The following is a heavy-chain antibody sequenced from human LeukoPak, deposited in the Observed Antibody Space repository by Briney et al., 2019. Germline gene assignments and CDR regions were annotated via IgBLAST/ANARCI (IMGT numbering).Heavy chain of an antibody. D-gene: IGHD3-10*01. V-gene: IGHV3-66*01. J-gene: IGHJ4*02. Sequence: GGSLRLSCAASGFTVSSNYMSWVRQAPGKGLEWVSVIYSSGSTYYADSVKGRFTISRDNSKNTLYLQMNRLRAEDTAVYYCARDLGLWFGEYSGVWGQGTLVTVSS. CDR2: IYSSGST. CDR1: GFTVSSNY. CDR3: ARDLGLWFGEYSGV.